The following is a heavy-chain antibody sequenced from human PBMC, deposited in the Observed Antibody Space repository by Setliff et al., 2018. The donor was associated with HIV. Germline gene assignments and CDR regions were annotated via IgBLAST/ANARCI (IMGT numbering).Heavy chain of an antibody. CDR2: INHSGST. J-gene: IGHJ4*02. V-gene: IGHV4-34*01. CDR1: GGSFSGYY. Sequence: PSETLSLTCAVYGGSFSGYYWSWIRQPPGKGLGWIGEINHSGSTNYNPSLKSRVTISVDTSKKQFSLKLSSVTAADTAVYYCARRPYYFDYWGQGTLVTVSS. CDR3: ARRPYYFDY.